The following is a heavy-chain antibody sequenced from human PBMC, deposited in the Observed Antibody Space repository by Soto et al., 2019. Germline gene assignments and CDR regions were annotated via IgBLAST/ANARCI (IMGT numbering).Heavy chain of an antibody. Sequence: GASVKVSCKASGYTFTSYGISWVRQAPGQGLEWMGWISAYNGNTNYAQKLQGRVTMTTDTSTSTAYMELRSLRSDDTAVYYCARDGPLLRVGDPNPNNAFDIWGQGTMVTVSS. J-gene: IGHJ3*02. D-gene: IGHD1-26*01. CDR1: GYTFTSYG. V-gene: IGHV1-18*01. CDR2: ISAYNGNT. CDR3: ARDGPLLRVGDPNPNNAFDI.